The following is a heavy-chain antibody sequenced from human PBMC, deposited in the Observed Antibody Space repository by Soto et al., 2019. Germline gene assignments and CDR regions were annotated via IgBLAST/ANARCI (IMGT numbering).Heavy chain of an antibody. V-gene: IGHV1-46*01. Sequence: ASVKVSCKPSGGTFSSQTMFWVRQAPGQGLEWMGIIIPSVGRTNYAQKFQGRVTMTRDTSTSTVYMELSSLRSEDTAVYYCARARVPGPMDVWAKGPRSPSP. J-gene: IGHJ6*02. CDR2: IIPSVGRT. CDR1: GGTFSSQT. CDR3: ARARVPGPMDV.